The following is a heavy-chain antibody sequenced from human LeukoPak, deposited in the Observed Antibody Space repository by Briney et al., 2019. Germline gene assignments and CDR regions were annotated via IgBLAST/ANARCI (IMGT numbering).Heavy chain of an antibody. D-gene: IGHD1-26*01. V-gene: IGHV4-4*07. CDR1: GGSISSYY. CDR3: AKDHVGATRGYYGMDV. J-gene: IGHJ6*02. Sequence: SETLSLTCTVSGGSISSYYWSWIRQPAGKGLEWIGRIYTSGSTNYNPSLKSRVTMSVDTSKNQFSLKLSSVTAADTAVYYCAKDHVGATRGYYGMDVWGQGTTVTVSS. CDR2: IYTSGST.